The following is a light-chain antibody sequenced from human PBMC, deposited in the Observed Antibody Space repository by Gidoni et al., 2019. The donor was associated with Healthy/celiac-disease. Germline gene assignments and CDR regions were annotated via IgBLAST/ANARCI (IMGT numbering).Light chain of an antibody. J-gene: IGKJ5*01. CDR2: AAS. Sequence: DIQMTQSPSSLSASLGDRVTITCRASQSISSYLNWYQQKPGKAPKLLIYAASILQSGVPSRFSGSGSGTDFTLTISSLQPEDFATYYCQQSYSTLPITFGQGTRLEIK. V-gene: IGKV1-39*01. CDR3: QQSYSTLPIT. CDR1: QSISSY.